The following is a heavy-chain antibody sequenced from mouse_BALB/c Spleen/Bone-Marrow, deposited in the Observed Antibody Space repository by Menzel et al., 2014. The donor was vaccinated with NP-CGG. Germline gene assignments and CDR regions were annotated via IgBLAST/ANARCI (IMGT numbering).Heavy chain of an antibody. CDR3: AVYDGYAMDY. CDR1: GFNIKDTY. J-gene: IGHJ4*01. V-gene: IGHV14-3*02. Sequence: EVQVVESGAELVKPGASVKLSCTASGFNIKDTYMYWVKQRPEQGLEWIGKVDPANGNTKYDPKFQGKATITADTSSNTAYLQLSSLTSEDTAVYYCAVYDGYAMDYWGQGTSVTVSS. CDR2: VDPANGNT. D-gene: IGHD2-3*01.